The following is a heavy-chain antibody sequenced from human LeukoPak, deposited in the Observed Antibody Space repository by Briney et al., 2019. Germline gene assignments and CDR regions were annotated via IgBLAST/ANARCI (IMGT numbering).Heavy chain of an antibody. CDR1: GGTFSNYT. CDR3: ARNAPGYCSGGSCYSGYYFDY. Sequence: VASVKVSCKASGGTFSNYTISWVRQAPGQGLEWMGRVIPILGIANYAQKFQGRVTITADKSTSTAYMELSSLRSEDTAVYYCARNAPGYCSGGSCYSGYYFDYWGQGTLVTVSS. V-gene: IGHV1-69*02. J-gene: IGHJ4*02. CDR2: VIPILGIA. D-gene: IGHD2-15*01.